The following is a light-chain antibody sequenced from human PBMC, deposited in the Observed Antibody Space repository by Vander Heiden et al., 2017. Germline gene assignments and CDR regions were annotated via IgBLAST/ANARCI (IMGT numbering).Light chain of an antibody. CDR3: QQYDNLPLT. V-gene: IGKV1-33*01. Sequence: DIQMTQSPSSLSASVGDRVPFTCQASQDINNYLNWYQQKPGKAPKLLIYDASNLETGVPSRFSGSGSGTDFTFTISSLQPEDIATYYCQQYDNLPLTFGGGTKVEIK. CDR2: DAS. CDR1: QDINNY. J-gene: IGKJ4*01.